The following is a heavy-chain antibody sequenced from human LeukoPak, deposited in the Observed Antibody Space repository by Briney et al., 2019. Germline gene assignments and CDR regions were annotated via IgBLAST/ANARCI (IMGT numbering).Heavy chain of an antibody. D-gene: IGHD4-17*01. V-gene: IGHV4-34*01. CDR3: ASLIHDYDDTMRDY. J-gene: IGHJ4*02. CDR2: INDSGGT. CDR1: GGTFSRYY. Sequence: SETLSLTCAVYGGTFSRYYWSWIRQPPGKRLEWIGEINDSGGTYYNPSLKSRVNISVDTSNNQFSLKLSSVTAADTAVYYCASLIHDYDDTMRDYWGQGTLVTVSS.